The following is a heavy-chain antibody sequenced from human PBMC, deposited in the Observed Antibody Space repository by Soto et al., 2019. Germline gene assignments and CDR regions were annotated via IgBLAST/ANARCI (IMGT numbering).Heavy chain of an antibody. J-gene: IGHJ4*02. V-gene: IGHV3-33*01. CDR2: IYYDGSNK. CDR3: ARDPSYCSGGSCLSFDY. D-gene: IGHD2-15*01. Sequence: PGGSLRLSCAASGFTFSNYAIHWVRQAPGEGLKWVAVIYYDGSNKYYADSVKGRFTISRDNSKNTLYLQMNSLRAEDTAVYYCARDPSYCSGGSCLSFDYWGQGTLVTVSS. CDR1: GFTFSNYA.